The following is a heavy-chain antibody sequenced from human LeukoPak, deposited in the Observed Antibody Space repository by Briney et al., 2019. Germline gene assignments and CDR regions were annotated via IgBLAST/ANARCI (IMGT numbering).Heavy chain of an antibody. CDR1: GGSISSSSYY. J-gene: IGHJ4*02. Sequence: SETLSLTCTVSGGSISSSSYYWGWIRQPPGKGLEWIGSISYSGSTHYNPSLKSRVTISVDTSKNQFSLKLSSVTAADTAVYYCARITLVRGVITENFDYWGQGTLVTVSS. CDR3: ARITLVRGVITENFDY. CDR2: ISYSGST. V-gene: IGHV4-39*01. D-gene: IGHD3-10*01.